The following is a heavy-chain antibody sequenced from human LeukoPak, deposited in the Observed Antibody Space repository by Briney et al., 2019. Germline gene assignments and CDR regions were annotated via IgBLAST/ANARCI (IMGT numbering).Heavy chain of an antibody. CDR2: IRHDGSEK. V-gene: IGHV3-7*05. Sequence: GGSLRLSCAASELTLRDYWMTWLRQAPGKGLEWVANIRHDGSEKYYVDSVKGRFTISRDDAKNSVYLQMNSLRAEDTAVYYCAREYSGSYYCLDYWGQGTLLTVAS. CDR1: ELTLRDYW. J-gene: IGHJ4*02. CDR3: AREYSGSYYCLDY. D-gene: IGHD1-26*01.